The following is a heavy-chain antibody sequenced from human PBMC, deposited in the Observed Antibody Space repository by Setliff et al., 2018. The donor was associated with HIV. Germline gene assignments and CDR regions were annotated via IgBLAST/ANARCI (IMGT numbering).Heavy chain of an antibody. CDR2: ISDGGGGT. CDR3: AKLGGSGSYSNAFDY. Sequence: GGSLRLSCAASGFTFNNYAMIWVRQAPGKGLEWVSAISDGGGGTDYADSVKGRFTISRDNSRNTLYLQMNSLRAEDTAVYFCAKLGGSGSYSNAFDYWGQGTLVT. V-gene: IGHV3-23*01. D-gene: IGHD3-10*01. CDR1: GFTFNNYA. J-gene: IGHJ4*02.